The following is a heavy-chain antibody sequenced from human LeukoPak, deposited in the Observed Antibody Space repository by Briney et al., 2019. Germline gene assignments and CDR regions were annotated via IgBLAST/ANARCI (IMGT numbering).Heavy chain of an antibody. CDR3: ARRGVVPGARRRFDY. CDR1: GGSFSGYY. D-gene: IGHD2-2*01. Sequence: PSETLSLTCQVYGGSFSGYYWSWIRQPPGKGLEWIGEINHSGSTNYNPSPKSRVTISVDTSKNQCSLKLSSVTAAETAVYYCARRGVVPGARRRFDYWGQGTLVTVSS. CDR2: INHSGST. J-gene: IGHJ4*02. V-gene: IGHV4-34*01.